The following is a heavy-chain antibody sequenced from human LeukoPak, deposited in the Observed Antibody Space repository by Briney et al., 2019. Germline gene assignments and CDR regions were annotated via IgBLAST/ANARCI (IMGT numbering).Heavy chain of an antibody. D-gene: IGHD3-10*01. V-gene: IGHV3-9*01. J-gene: IGHJ4*02. CDR2: ISWNSGSI. CDR3: AKDSYYGSGSPSGLDY. CDR1: GFTFDDYA. Sequence: GGSLRLSCAASGFTFDDYAMHWVRQAPGKGLEWVSGISWNSGSIGYADSVKGRFTISRDNAKNSLYLQMNSLRAEDTALYYCAKDSYYGSGSPSGLDYWGQGTLVTASS.